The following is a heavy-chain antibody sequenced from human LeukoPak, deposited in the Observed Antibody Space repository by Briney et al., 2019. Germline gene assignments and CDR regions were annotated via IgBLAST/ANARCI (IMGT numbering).Heavy chain of an antibody. CDR3: ARIVASGWLGTESDY. CDR1: GFTFTDYY. J-gene: IGHJ4*02. V-gene: IGHV1-2*02. CDR2: INPNTGGT. D-gene: IGHD6-19*01. Sequence: ASVKVSCKASGFTFTDYYMHWVRQAPGQGLEWMGWINPNTGGTDYAQNFQGRVTLTRDTSMTTVYMDLSRLTSDDTAVYYCARIVASGWLGTESDYWGQGTLVTVSS.